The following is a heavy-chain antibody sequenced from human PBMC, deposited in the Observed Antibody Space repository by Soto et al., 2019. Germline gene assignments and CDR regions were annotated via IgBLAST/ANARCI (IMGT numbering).Heavy chain of an antibody. V-gene: IGHV3-23*01. CDR2: ISGSGDST. J-gene: IGHJ5*02. CDR1: GFTFSTYA. Sequence: GGSLRLSCAASGFTFSTYAMNWVRQAPGKGLEWVSGISGSGDSTYYADSVKGRFTVSRDNSKNTLYLQMNSLRAEDTAVYYCARGVNYYDSSGSSWFDPWGQGALVTVSS. CDR3: ARGVNYYDSSGSSWFDP. D-gene: IGHD3-22*01.